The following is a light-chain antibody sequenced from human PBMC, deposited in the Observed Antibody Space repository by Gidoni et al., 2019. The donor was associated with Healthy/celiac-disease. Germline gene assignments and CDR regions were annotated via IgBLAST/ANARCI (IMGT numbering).Light chain of an antibody. J-gene: IGLJ2*01. Sequence: SSELTQDPAVSVALGQTVRITCQGDSLRNYYASWYQQKPGQAPIVVIYGKNNRPSGIPDRFSGSSSGNTASLTITGAQAEDEADYYCTSRDSSGNHVVFGGGTRLTVL. V-gene: IGLV3-19*01. CDR3: TSRDSSGNHVV. CDR2: GKN. CDR1: SLRNYY.